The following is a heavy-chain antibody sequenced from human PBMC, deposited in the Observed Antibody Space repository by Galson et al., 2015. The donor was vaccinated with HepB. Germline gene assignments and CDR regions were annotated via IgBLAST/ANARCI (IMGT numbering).Heavy chain of an antibody. V-gene: IGHV7-4-1*02. CDR2: INTNTGNP. CDR1: GYTFTSYA. J-gene: IGHJ5*02. D-gene: IGHD4-17*01. Sequence: SVKVSCKASGYTFTSYAMNLVRQAPGQGLEWMGWINTNTGNPTYAQGFTGRFVFSLDTSVSTAYLQISSLKAEDTAVYYCARDRLTTVTTFWFDPWGQGTLVTVSS. CDR3: ARDRLTTVTTFWFDP.